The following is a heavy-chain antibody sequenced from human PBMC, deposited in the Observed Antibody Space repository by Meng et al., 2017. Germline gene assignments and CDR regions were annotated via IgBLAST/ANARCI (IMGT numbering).Heavy chain of an antibody. CDR1: GGSISSSSYY. CDR2: IYYSGST. CDR3: ARGHNDYGDYPNWFDP. V-gene: IGHV4-39*07. J-gene: IGHJ5*02. Sequence: QLQLQESGPGLVKPSETLSLTCTVSGGSISSSSYYWGWIRQPPGKGLEWIGSIYYSGSTYYNPSLKSRVTISVDTSKNQFSLKLSSVTAADTAVYYCARGHNDYGDYPNWFDPWGQGTLVTVSS. D-gene: IGHD4-17*01.